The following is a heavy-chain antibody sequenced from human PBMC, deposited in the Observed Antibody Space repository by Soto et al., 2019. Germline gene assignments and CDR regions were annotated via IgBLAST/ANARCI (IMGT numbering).Heavy chain of an antibody. CDR3: ARDPPQKYYGSGGHYDWFDP. J-gene: IGHJ5*02. CDR1: GYTFTSYN. D-gene: IGHD3-10*01. CDR2: ISAYDANT. Sequence: QVQLVQSGAEVKTPGASVKVSCKASGYTFTSYNINWVRQAPGQGLEWMGWISAYDANTNYAQKFQGRVTMTTDTSTSTAYMELRSLRSDDTAVYYCARDPPQKYYGSGGHYDWFDPWGQGTLVTVSP. V-gene: IGHV1-18*01.